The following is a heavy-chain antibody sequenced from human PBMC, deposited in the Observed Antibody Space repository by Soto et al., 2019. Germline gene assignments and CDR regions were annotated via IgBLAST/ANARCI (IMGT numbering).Heavy chain of an antibody. V-gene: IGHV1-69*06. Sequence: QVQLVQSGAEVKKPGSSVKVSCEASGDTFSNYAVSWVRQAPGQGLEWMGGIIPMFGTPDYAQKFQGRVTMTADKSATTAYMEVSRLRSEDTAVYYCARGVGVAEPNNSYYGMDVWGQGTTVTVSS. CDR2: IIPMFGTP. CDR3: ARGVGVAEPNNSYYGMDV. D-gene: IGHD3-3*01. J-gene: IGHJ6*02. CDR1: GDTFSNYA.